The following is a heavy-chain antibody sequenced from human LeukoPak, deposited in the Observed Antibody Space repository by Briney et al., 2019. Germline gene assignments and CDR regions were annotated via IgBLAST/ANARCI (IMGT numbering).Heavy chain of an antibody. D-gene: IGHD6-19*01. J-gene: IGHJ4*02. Sequence: GRSLTLSCAASGFSFSSYAMHWVRQAPGKGLEWVAFISYDGNDKYYADSVKGRFTISRDNSKKTLSVQMNSLRVEDTALYYCAREGKYTSTWPVDHWGQGTLVTVSS. V-gene: IGHV3-30*04. CDR1: GFSFSSYA. CDR3: AREGKYTSTWPVDH. CDR2: ISYDGNDK.